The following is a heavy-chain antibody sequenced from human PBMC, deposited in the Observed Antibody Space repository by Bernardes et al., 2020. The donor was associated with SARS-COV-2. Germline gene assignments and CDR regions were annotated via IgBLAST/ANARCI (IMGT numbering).Heavy chain of an antibody. CDR3: ASGSADMEGSGGLGV. D-gene: IGHD2-15*01. CDR1: GFTVSSNY. V-gene: IGHV3-53*01. J-gene: IGHJ6*02. Sequence: GGSLRLSCAASGFTVSSNYMSWVRQAPGKGLEWVSVIYSGGSTYYADSVKGRFTISRDNSKNTLYLQMNSLRAEDTAVYYCASGSADMEGSGGLGVWGQGTTVTVSS. CDR2: IYSGGST.